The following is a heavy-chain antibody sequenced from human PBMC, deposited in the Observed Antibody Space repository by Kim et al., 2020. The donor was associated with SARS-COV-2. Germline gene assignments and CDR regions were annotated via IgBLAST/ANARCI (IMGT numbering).Heavy chain of an antibody. CDR3: ARGILRTKGAFDI. J-gene: IGHJ3*02. Sequence: AASVKGRLTISRDNAKNTRYLQMNSLRAEDTALYYCARGILRTKGAFDIWGQGAMGTVSS. D-gene: IGHD1-26*01. V-gene: IGHV3-74*01.